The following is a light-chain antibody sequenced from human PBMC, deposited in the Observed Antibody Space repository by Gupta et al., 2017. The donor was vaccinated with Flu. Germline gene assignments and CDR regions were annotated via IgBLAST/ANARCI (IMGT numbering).Light chain of an antibody. J-gene: IGLJ3*02. Sequence: SITISCTGTSNDVGGYSYVSWYQQRPGKAPKLIIYEVTNRPSGVSNRFSGSKSGNTASLTISGLQAEDEADYYCSSYTSSTTPVFGGGTELTVL. CDR1: SNDVGGYSY. CDR2: EVT. V-gene: IGLV2-14*01. CDR3: SSYTSSTTPV.